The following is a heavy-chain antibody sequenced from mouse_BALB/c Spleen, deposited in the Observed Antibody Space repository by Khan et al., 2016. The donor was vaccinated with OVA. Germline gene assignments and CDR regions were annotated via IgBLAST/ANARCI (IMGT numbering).Heavy chain of an antibody. D-gene: IGHD2-4*01. V-gene: IGHV2-4*02. Sequence: VQLQQSGPGLVQPSQSLSITCTVSGFSLTYYGVHWVRQPPGKGLEWLGVIWSGGSTDYDAAFISRLSINKDNSKSQVFFKMNSLQADDTVIYYCARFYDYEGYVDVWGAGTTVTVSS. CDR2: IWSGGST. CDR1: GFSLTYYG. J-gene: IGHJ1*01. CDR3: ARFYDYEGYVDV.